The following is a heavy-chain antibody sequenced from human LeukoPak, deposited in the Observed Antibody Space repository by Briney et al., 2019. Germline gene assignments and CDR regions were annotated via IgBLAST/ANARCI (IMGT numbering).Heavy chain of an antibody. D-gene: IGHD3-10*01. V-gene: IGHV3-15*07. CDR2: IKSKTDGGTT. CDR3: TTEDYYGSGSYYNVFDY. J-gene: IGHJ4*02. Sequence: NPGGSLRLSCAASGFTFSSYAMNWVRQAPGKGLEWVGRIKSKTDGGTTDYAAPVKGRFTISRDDSKNTLYLQMNSLKTEDTAVYYCTTEDYYGSGSYYNVFDYWGQGTLVTVSS. CDR1: GFTFSSYA.